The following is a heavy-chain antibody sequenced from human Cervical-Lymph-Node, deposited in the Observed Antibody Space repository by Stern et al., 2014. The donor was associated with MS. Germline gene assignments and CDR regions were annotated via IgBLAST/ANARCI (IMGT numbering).Heavy chain of an antibody. CDR1: GYIFTDYY. Sequence: VQLEESGAEVEKPGASVKVSCKASGYIFTDYYLHWVRQAPGPGLEWMGRINHKSGGTSYAQSFQGRVPLTRDTSITTAYMDLSRLTSDDTAVYYCTRALRIADRPSPGGHWFDPWGQGTLVIVSS. CDR2: INHKSGGT. D-gene: IGHD6-6*01. CDR3: TRALRIADRPSPGGHWFDP. V-gene: IGHV1-2*02. J-gene: IGHJ5*02.